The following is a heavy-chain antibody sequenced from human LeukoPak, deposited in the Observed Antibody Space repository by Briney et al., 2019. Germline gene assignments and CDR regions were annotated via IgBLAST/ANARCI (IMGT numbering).Heavy chain of an antibody. Sequence: GGSLRLSCAASGFTFSSYAMHWVRQAPGKGLEWVAVISYDGSNKYYADSVKGRFTISRDNSKNTLYLQMNSLRAEDTAVYYCARDMYSSGWEGSLDYWGQGTLVTVSS. J-gene: IGHJ4*02. D-gene: IGHD6-19*01. CDR1: GFTFSSYA. CDR3: ARDMYSSGWEGSLDY. V-gene: IGHV3-30-3*01. CDR2: ISYDGSNK.